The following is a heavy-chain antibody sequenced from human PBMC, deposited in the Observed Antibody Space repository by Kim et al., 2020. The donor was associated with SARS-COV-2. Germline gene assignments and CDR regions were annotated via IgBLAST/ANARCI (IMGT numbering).Heavy chain of an antibody. CDR3: AKASLFRYCSGGSCRN. D-gene: IGHD2-15*01. V-gene: IGHV3-23*01. Sequence: VKGRFTISRDNSKNTLYLQMNSLRAEDTAVYYCAKASLFRYCSGGSCRNWGQGTLVTVSS. J-gene: IGHJ4*02.